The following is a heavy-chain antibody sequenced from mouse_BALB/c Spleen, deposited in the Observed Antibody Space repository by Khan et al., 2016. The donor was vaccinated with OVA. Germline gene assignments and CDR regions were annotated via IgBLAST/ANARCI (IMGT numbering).Heavy chain of an antibody. V-gene: IGHV9-3-1*01. CDR1: GSTFTNYG. Sequence: QIQLVQSGPELKKPGETVKISCKASGSTFTNYGMSWVKQAPGKGLKWMGWINTYTGEPTYADDFKGRFAFSLETSASTAYLQINNLKNEDTATYYSATKAVWYYRCIDVWGAGTTLTVSS. J-gene: IGHJ1*01. CDR3: ATKAVWYYRCIDV. D-gene: IGHD1-1*01. CDR2: INTYTGEP.